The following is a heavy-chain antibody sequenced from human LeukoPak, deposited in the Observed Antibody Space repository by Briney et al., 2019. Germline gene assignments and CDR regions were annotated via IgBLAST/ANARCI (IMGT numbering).Heavy chain of an antibody. CDR2: INQDGSKK. Sequence: GGSLRLSCAASGFTFSTYWMTWVRQAPGKGLEWVANINQDGSKKNYVDSVKGRFTVSRDNVKNSVYLQMNSLRAEDTAVYYCAKDKGGATLVLLGFAFDIWGQGTMVTVSS. CDR1: GFTFSTYW. D-gene: IGHD4/OR15-4a*01. J-gene: IGHJ3*02. V-gene: IGHV3-7*01. CDR3: AKDKGGATLVLLGFAFDI.